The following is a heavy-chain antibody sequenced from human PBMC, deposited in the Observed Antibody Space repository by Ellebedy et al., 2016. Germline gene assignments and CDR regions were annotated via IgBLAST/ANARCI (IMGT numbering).Heavy chain of an antibody. CDR2: IYYSGST. Sequence: SETLSLTCTVSGGSISSYYWSWIRQPPGKGLEWIGYIYYSGSTYYNPSLKSRVTISVDTSKNQFSLKLSSVTAADTAVYYCARVIMITFGGVIVHYGMDVWGQGTTVTVSS. V-gene: IGHV4-59*12. J-gene: IGHJ6*02. CDR3: ARVIMITFGGVIVHYGMDV. D-gene: IGHD3-16*02. CDR1: GGSISSYY.